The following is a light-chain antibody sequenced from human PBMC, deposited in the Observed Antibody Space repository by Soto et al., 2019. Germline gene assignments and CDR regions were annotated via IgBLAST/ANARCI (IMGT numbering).Light chain of an antibody. V-gene: IGKV3-15*01. CDR2: AAS. CDR3: QQYGSAPRT. J-gene: IGKJ1*01. CDR1: QSVRSK. Sequence: EVVMPHSPATLSLSPGQRATLSCRASQSVRSKVAWYQERPGQAPRLLIYAASTRATGIPARFSGSASGTDFTLTISSLEPEDFAVYYCQQYGSAPRTFGQGTKVDI.